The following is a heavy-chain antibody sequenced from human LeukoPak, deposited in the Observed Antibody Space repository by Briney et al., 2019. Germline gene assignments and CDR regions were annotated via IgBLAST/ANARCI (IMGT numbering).Heavy chain of an antibody. V-gene: IGHV4-39*07. D-gene: IGHD7-27*01. CDR2: IYYSGST. Sequence: SETLSLTCTVSGGSISSGSYYWGWIRQPPGRGLEWIGSIYYSGSTYYNPSLKSRVTISVDRSKNQFSLKLSSVTAADTAVYYCARHRQANWLSFDYWGQGTLVTVSS. CDR1: GGSISSGSYY. J-gene: IGHJ4*02. CDR3: ARHRQANWLSFDY.